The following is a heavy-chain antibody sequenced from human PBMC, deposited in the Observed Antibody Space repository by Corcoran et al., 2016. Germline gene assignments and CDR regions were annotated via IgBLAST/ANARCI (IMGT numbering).Heavy chain of an antibody. J-gene: IGHJ4*02. CDR1: GFSLTTRPVG. V-gene: IGHV2-5*02. CDR3: THRRNDNGNWNGGSGDY. D-gene: IGHD1-1*01. Sequence: QITLKESGPTLVNPTQTLTLTCTFSGFSLTTRPVGVGWIRQPPGKALECLAFIYWDDDKRYNPSLKSRPTITNDTSTNQVVLTMTNVDPVDTATDYRTHRRNDNGNWNGGSGDYWGQGTLFTVSS. CDR2: IYWDDDK.